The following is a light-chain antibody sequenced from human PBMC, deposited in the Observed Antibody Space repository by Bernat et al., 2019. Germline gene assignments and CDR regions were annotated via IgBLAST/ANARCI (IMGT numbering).Light chain of an antibody. V-gene: IGLV10-54*04. J-gene: IGLJ3*02. Sequence: QAVLTQPPSVSKGLRQTATLTCSGNSNNVGNEGAAWLQQHQGHPPKLLSYRNNNRPSGISERFSASRSGTTASLTITGLRPEDEADYYCAAWDNSLTLWVFGGGTKLTVL. CDR1: SNNVGNEG. CDR3: AAWDNSLTLWV. CDR2: RNN.